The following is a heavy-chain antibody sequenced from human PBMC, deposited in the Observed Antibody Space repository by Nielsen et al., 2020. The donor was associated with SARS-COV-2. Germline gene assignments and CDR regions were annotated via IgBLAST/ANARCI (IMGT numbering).Heavy chain of an antibody. J-gene: IGHJ4*01. CDR3: ARNRGEIDY. D-gene: IGHD3-16*01. CDR2: ISSGGTI. CDR1: GFTFSSYE. Sequence: GESLKISCAASGFTFSSYEMNWVRQAPGKGLEWISYISSGGTIYHADSVKGRFTISRDNAKNSLYLQMSSLRAEDTAVYYCARNRGEIDYWGQGALVTVSS. V-gene: IGHV3-48*03.